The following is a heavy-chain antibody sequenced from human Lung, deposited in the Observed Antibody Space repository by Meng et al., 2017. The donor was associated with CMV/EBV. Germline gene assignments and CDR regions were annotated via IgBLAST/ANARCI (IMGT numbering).Heavy chain of an antibody. Sequence: GGXLRLXCTASGFTFSTYDFHWDRRPTGKGLEWVSSIGTVGDSYSVGSVKGRFIITREDAKNPVYLKMNGLRDGDTGLYYCARARSPTHFDDWGQGALVTVSS. CDR3: ARARSPTHFDD. J-gene: IGHJ4*02. CDR1: GFTFSTYD. CDR2: IGTVGDS. V-gene: IGHV3-13*01.